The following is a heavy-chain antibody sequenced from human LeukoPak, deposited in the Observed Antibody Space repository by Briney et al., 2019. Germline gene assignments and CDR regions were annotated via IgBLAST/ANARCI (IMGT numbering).Heavy chain of an antibody. Sequence: SETLSLTCAVYGGSFSGYYWSWIRQPPGKGLERIGEINHSGSTNYNPSLKSRVTISVDTSKNQFSLKLSSVTAADTAVYYCARGVDTAMVRSRGSPTKNHNWFDPWGQGTLVTVSS. CDR3: ARGVDTAMVRSRGSPTKNHNWFDP. V-gene: IGHV4-34*01. D-gene: IGHD5-18*01. CDR2: INHSGST. J-gene: IGHJ5*02. CDR1: GGSFSGYY.